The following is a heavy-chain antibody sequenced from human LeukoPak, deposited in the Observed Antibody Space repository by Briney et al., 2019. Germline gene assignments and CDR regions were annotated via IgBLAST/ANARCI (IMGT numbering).Heavy chain of an antibody. D-gene: IGHD3-22*01. J-gene: IGHJ4*02. Sequence: GGSLRLSCAASGFTFSSYSMNWVRQAPGKGLEWVSSISSSSSYIYYADSVKGRFTISRDNAKNSLYLQMNSLRAEDTAVYYCAKDLRIVVVKFDYWGQGTLVTVSS. CDR3: AKDLRIVVVKFDY. CDR2: ISSSSSYI. CDR1: GFTFSSYS. V-gene: IGHV3-21*04.